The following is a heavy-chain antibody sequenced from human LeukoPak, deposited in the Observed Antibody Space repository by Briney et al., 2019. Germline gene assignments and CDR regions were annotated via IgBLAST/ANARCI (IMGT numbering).Heavy chain of an antibody. CDR2: ISGNGGKT. CDR1: GFTFSNYV. CDR3: AKDRAYSFDY. J-gene: IGHJ4*02. D-gene: IGHD5-18*01. Sequence: GGSLRLSCAASGFTFSNYVMGWVRQAPGKGLEWVSAISGNGGKTYYADSVKGRFTFSRDNSKNTLYLQMNSLRAEDTAVYYCAKDRAYSFDYWGQGTLVTVSS. V-gene: IGHV3-23*01.